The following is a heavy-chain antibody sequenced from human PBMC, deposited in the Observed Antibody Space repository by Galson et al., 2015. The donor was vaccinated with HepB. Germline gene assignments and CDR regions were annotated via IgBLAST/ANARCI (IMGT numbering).Heavy chain of an antibody. Sequence: SGYTFTNYVMNWVRQAPGQGLEWMGGINTNTGTPTYDQGFTRRFVFSLDTSVRTAYLQISSLKTEDTAVYYCARVTSIYDFSSSAYSYYYYGMGVWGQGTLITVSS. J-gene: IGHJ6*02. CDR2: INTNTGTP. V-gene: IGHV7-4-1*02. CDR3: ARVTSIYDFSSSAYSYYYYGMGV. D-gene: IGHD2-2*01. CDR1: GYTFTNYV.